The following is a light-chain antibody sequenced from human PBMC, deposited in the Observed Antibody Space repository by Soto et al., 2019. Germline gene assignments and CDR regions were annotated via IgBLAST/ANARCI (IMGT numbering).Light chain of an antibody. Sequence: ELLMTQSPVILSVPPGSTVTLCRSAIQSVSTNLAWYQQKVGQAPRLLIAGASTRATGIPARFSGSGSGTEFTLTVSSLQSEDFAVYYCQKYNNWAPWTFGKGTKVDIK. CDR3: QKYNNWAPWT. CDR1: QSVSTN. J-gene: IGKJ1*01. CDR2: GAS. V-gene: IGKV3-15*01.